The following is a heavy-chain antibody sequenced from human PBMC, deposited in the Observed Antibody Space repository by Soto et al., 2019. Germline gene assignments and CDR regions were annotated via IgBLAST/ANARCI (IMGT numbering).Heavy chain of an antibody. CDR3: ARGISGSSDADYFDP. V-gene: IGHV5-51*01. CDR2: IHPADSYT. Sequence: GESLKISCKCSGYRFTTSWIAWVRQRPVKGLEWMWIIHPADSYTTYSPSFQGQFTISADMSIITDYLRWRSLKASDTAIYYCARGISGSSDADYFDPWGQGTLLTVSS. CDR1: GYRFTTSW. J-gene: IGHJ5*02. D-gene: IGHD1-20*01.